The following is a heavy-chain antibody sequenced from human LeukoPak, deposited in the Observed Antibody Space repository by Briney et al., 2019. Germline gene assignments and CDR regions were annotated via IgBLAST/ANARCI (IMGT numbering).Heavy chain of an antibody. CDR2: IYSSGNT. D-gene: IGHD1-26*01. J-gene: IGHJ3*02. Sequence: PSETLSLTCTVSGGSISSSYWSWIRQPPGKGLGWIGYIYSSGNTNSNPSLKSRVTIAVDTSKSQFSLKLSSVTAADTAVYYCARGLVGLTPHAGVFEIWGQGTKVIVSS. V-gene: IGHV4-59*01. CDR3: ARGLVGLTPHAGVFEI. CDR1: GGSISSSY.